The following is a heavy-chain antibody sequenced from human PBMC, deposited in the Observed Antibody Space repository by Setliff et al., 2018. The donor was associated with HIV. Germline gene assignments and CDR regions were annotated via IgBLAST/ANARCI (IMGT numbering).Heavy chain of an antibody. J-gene: IGHJ4*02. CDR2: MNHRRVI. D-gene: IGHD3-22*01. CDR1: GGSFSGYY. V-gene: IGHV4-34*01. CDR3: FLFYDDRSGFYWD. Sequence: PSETLSLTCTVYGGSFSGYYWTWIRQPPGKGLESIGEMNHRRVIKYLSSLKSRVTMAVDTSKKQFSLKLKSVTAADTAVYYCFLFYDDRSGFYWDWGQGTQVTVSS.